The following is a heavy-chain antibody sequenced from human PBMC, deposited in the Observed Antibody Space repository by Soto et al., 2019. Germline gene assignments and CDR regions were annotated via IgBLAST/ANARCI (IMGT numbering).Heavy chain of an antibody. J-gene: IGHJ4*02. D-gene: IGHD6-6*01. CDR3: ARATGRYSSSFDY. Sequence: QVQLQESGPGLVKPSETLSLTCTVSGGSISSYYWSWIRQPPGKGLEWIGYIYYSGSTNYNPSLKSRVTISVDTSKNQFSLKLSSVTAADTAVYYCARATGRYSSSFDYWGQGTLVTVSS. V-gene: IGHV4-59*01. CDR1: GGSISSYY. CDR2: IYYSGST.